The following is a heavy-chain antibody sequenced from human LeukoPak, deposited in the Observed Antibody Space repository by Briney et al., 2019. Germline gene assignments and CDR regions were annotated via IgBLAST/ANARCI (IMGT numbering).Heavy chain of an antibody. CDR3: ARGLVGATTPLDY. D-gene: IGHD1-26*01. CDR1: GGSISSYY. CDR2: IYYSGST. J-gene: IGHJ4*02. Sequence: SETLSLTCTVSGGSISSYYWSWIRQPPGKGLEWIGSIYYSGSTYYNPSLKSRVTISVDTSKNQFSLKLSSVTAADTAVHYCARGLVGATTPLDYWGQGTLVTVSS. V-gene: IGHV4-59*12.